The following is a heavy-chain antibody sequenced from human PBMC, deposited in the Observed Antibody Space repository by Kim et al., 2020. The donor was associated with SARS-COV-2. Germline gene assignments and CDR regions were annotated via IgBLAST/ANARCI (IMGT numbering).Heavy chain of an antibody. Sequence: GGSLRLSCAASGFTFSGSAMHWVRQASGKGLEWVGRIRSKANSYATAYAASVKGRFTISRDDSKNTAYLQMNSLKTEDTAVYYCTSRRIAAAGTFDFDYWGQGTLVTVSS. CDR1: GFTFSGSA. CDR3: TSRRIAAAGTFDFDY. J-gene: IGHJ4*02. CDR2: IRSKANSYAT. D-gene: IGHD6-13*01. V-gene: IGHV3-73*01.